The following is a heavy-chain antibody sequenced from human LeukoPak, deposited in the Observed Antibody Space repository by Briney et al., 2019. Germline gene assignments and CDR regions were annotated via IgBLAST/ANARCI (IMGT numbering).Heavy chain of an antibody. CDR1: GNYW. CDR3: VSFYETY. CDR2: INSDGSWT. J-gene: IGHJ4*02. D-gene: IGHD2/OR15-2a*01. V-gene: IGHV3-74*01. Sequence: GRSLRLSCAASGNYWMHWVRQVPGKGLVWVSHINSDGSWTSYADSVKGRFTISKDNAKNTMYLQMNSLRAEDTAVYYCVSFYETYWGRGTLVTVS.